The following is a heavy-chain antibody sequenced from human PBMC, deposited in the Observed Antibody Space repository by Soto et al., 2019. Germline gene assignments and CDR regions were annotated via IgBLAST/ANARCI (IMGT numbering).Heavy chain of an antibody. CDR1: GGSITSSSYY. Sequence: SETLSLTCTVSGGSITSSSYYWGWTRQPPGKGLEWIGNIYYSGSTNYNPSLKSRVTISVDTSKEQFSLKLNSVTAADTAVYYFARQGHYYDSSGYSWFDSWGLGTLVTVSS. CDR2: IYYSGST. CDR3: ARQGHYYDSSGYSWFDS. J-gene: IGHJ5*01. V-gene: IGHV4-61*05. D-gene: IGHD3-22*01.